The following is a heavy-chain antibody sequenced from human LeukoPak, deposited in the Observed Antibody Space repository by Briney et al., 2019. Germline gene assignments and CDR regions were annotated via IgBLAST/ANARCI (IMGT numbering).Heavy chain of an antibody. CDR1: GDSLINFY. CDR2: IYSGGST. Sequence: PSETLSLTCTVSGDSLINFYWSWIRQPPGKGLEWVSVIYSGGSTYYADSVKGRFTISRDNSKNTLYLQMNSLRAEDTAVYYCARDYGGWGAPGNYYYYGMDVWGQGTTVTVSS. CDR3: ARDYGGWGAPGNYYYYGMDV. D-gene: IGHD7-27*01. J-gene: IGHJ6*02. V-gene: IGHV3-66*01.